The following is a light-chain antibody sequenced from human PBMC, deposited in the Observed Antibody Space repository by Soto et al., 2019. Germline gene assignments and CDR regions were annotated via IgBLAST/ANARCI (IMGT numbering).Light chain of an antibody. CDR3: QQYYTSPWT. Sequence: DIVMTQSPDSLTVSLGERATINCKSSQSILHSSNDKNYFAWYQQRPGQPPKLLLYWASTRESGVPDRFSGSGSGTDFTLTISSLQAEDVAVYYCQQYYTSPWTFGQGTKVQIK. CDR1: QSILHSSNDKNY. J-gene: IGKJ1*01. CDR2: WAS. V-gene: IGKV4-1*01.